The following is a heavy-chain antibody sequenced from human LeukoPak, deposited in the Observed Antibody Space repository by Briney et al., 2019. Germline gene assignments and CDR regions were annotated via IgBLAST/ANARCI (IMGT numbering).Heavy chain of an antibody. CDR1: GGTFSSYA. CDR3: ARTVGATVYFDY. Sequence: ASVKVSCKASGGTFSSYAISWVRQAPGQGLEWMGGIIPIFGTANYAQKFQGRVTITADKSTSTAYMELSSLRSEDTAVYYCARTVGATVYFDYWGQGTLVTVSS. J-gene: IGHJ4*02. D-gene: IGHD1-26*01. CDR2: IIPIFGTA. V-gene: IGHV1-69*06.